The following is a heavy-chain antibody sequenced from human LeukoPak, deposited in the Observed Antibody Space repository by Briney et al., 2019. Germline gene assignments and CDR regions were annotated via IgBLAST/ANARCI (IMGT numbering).Heavy chain of an antibody. J-gene: IGHJ4*02. Sequence: SETLSLTCTVSGGSISSGGYYWSWIRQHPGKGLEWIGYIYYSGSTYYNPSLKSRVTISVDTSKNQFSLKLSSVTAADTAVYYCAKDRSSSSWYPFDYWGQGTLVTVSS. V-gene: IGHV4-31*03. CDR1: GGSISSGGYY. CDR2: IYYSGST. CDR3: AKDRSSSSWYPFDY. D-gene: IGHD6-13*01.